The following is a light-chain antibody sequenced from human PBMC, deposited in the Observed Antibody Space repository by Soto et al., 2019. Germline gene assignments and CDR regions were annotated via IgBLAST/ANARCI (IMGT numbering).Light chain of an antibody. CDR2: DDN. CDR1: SSNIGGNS. V-gene: IGLV1-51*01. CDR3: GSWDSSLSDHV. Sequence: QSVQTQPPSVSAAPGHKVTISCSGSSSNIGGNSVSWYQQLPGTAPKLLIYDDNKRPSGIPDRFSGSKSGTSATLGITGFQTGDEADYYCGSWDSSLSDHVFGTGTKVTVL. J-gene: IGLJ1*01.